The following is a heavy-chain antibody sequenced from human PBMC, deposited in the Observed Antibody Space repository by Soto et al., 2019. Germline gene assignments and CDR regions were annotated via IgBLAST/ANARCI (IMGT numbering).Heavy chain of an antibody. CDR1: GGSISSYY. V-gene: IGHV4-4*07. J-gene: IGHJ6*02. D-gene: IGHD3-3*01. Sequence: SETLSLTCTVSGGSISSYYWSWIRQPAGKGLEWIGRIYTSGSTNYNPSLKSRVTMSVDTSKNQFSLKLSSVTAADTAVYYCARGHPAFWSGYHRGTPFVGGMDVCGQGTTVTVSS. CDR3: ARGHPAFWSGYHRGTPFVGGMDV. CDR2: IYTSGST.